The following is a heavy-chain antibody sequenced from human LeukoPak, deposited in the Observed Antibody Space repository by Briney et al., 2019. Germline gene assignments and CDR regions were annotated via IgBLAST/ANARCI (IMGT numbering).Heavy chain of an antibody. D-gene: IGHD3-22*01. Sequence: SETLSLTCAVYGGSFSGYYWSWIRQPPGKGLEWIGEINHSGSTDYNPSLQSRVTISVDTSKNQFSLKLSSVTAADTAVYYCAREPFYYYDSSGGFDYWGQGTLVTVSS. J-gene: IGHJ4*02. CDR2: INHSGST. CDR1: GGSFSGYY. V-gene: IGHV4-34*01. CDR3: AREPFYYYDSSGGFDY.